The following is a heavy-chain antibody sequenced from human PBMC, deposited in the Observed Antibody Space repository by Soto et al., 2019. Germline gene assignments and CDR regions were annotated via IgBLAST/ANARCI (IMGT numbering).Heavy chain of an antibody. CDR2: ISPYNGNT. D-gene: IGHD3-3*01. J-gene: IGHJ4*02. Sequence: QVQLVQSRAEVKKPGASVKVSCKASGYTLTSYGISWVRQAPGQGLEWVGWISPYNGNTNYAQKLQDRVTLTTDTSTSTAYMELRSLRPDDTAVYYCARADFDFWSGYSPFDYGGQGTLVTVSS. CDR3: ARADFDFWSGYSPFDY. CDR1: GYTLTSYG. V-gene: IGHV1-18*01.